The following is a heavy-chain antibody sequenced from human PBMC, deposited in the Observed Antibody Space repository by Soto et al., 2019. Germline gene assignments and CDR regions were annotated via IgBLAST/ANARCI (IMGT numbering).Heavy chain of an antibody. CDR2: INHSGST. V-gene: IGHV4-34*01. CDR3: ARGLYYDFWSGYPNWFDP. CDR1: GGSFSGYY. D-gene: IGHD3-3*01. Sequence: SETLSLTCAVDGGSFSGYYWSWIRQPPGKGLEWIGEINHSGSTNYNPSLKSRVTISVDTSKNQFSLKLSSVTAADTAVYYCARGLYYDFWSGYPNWFDPWGQGTLVTVS. J-gene: IGHJ5*02.